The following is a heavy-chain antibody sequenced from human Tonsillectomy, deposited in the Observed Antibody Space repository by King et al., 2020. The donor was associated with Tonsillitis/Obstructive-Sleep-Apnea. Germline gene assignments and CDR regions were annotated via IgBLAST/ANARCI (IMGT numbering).Heavy chain of an antibody. V-gene: IGHV3-11*06. CDR2: ISTSSSYT. CDR1: GFIFSDYY. Sequence: VQLVESGGGLVKPGGSLRLSCAASGFIFSDYYMSWIRQAPGKGLEWGSYISTSSSYTNYADSVKGRFTISRDNAKNSLYLQMNSLRAEDTAVYYCARDGRGAVAGGGFDYWGQGTLVTVSS. CDR3: ARDGRGAVAGGGFDY. D-gene: IGHD6-19*01. J-gene: IGHJ4*02.